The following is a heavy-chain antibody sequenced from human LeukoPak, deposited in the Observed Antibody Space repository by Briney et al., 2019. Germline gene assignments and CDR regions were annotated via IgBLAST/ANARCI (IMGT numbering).Heavy chain of an antibody. CDR2: IRNKDKKCII. D-gene: IGHD1-26*01. V-gene: IGHV3-72*01. Sequence: GRSLRLSCAASGFTFTTHYMDWVSQTPGDGREWVGRIRNKDKKCIIESAASVKGRFTISRDDSMSKLNLQMSSLKTENTAVYYCASGGNYLDYWGQGTLVIVSS. CDR1: GFTFTTHY. J-gene: IGHJ4*02. CDR3: ASGGNYLDY.